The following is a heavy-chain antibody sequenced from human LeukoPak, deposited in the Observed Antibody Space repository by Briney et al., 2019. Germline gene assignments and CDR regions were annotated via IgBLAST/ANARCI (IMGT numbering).Heavy chain of an antibody. V-gene: IGHV3-48*02. CDR3: ARSEGDLSLGFDY. CDR2: ISSSSRTI. CDR1: GFTFSTYN. D-gene: IGHD3-16*02. J-gene: IGHJ4*02. Sequence: GGSLRLSCAASGFTFSTYNMNWVRQAPGKGLEWVSYISSSSRTIYYADSAKGRFTISRDNAKNSLYLQMNSLRDEDTAVYYCARSEGDLSLGFDYWGQGTLVTVSS.